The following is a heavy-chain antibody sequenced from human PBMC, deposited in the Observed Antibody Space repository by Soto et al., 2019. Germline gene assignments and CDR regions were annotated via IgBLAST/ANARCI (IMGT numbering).Heavy chain of an antibody. D-gene: IGHD1-26*01. Sequence: QVQLQESGPGVVEPSQTLSLTCTVSGGSINNNGYFWSWIRQPPGSGLEWIGHIYNSGSTYSNPDRKSRLTISVDPSKHQFSLKLSSVTAADTAVYYWARGPSGDKVDYWGQGTLVTVSS. CDR2: IYNSGST. CDR1: GGSINNNGYF. V-gene: IGHV4-30-4*01. J-gene: IGHJ4*02. CDR3: ARGPSGDKVDY.